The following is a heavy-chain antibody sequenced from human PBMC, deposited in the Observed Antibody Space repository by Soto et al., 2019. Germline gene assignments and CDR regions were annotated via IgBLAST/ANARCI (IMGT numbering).Heavy chain of an antibody. CDR1: GGSISSYY. CDR2: IYYSGST. CDR3: ASSYYDILTGPNINYYFDY. Sequence: SETLSLTCTVSGGSISSYYWSWIRQPPGKGLEWIGYIYYSGSTNYNPSLKSRVTISVDTSKNQFSLKLSSVTAADTAVYYCASSYYDILTGPNINYYFDYWGQGTLVTVSS. D-gene: IGHD3-9*01. J-gene: IGHJ4*02. V-gene: IGHV4-59*08.